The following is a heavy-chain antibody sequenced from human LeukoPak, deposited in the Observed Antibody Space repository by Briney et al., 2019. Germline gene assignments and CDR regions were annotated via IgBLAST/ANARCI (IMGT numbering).Heavy chain of an antibody. CDR2: ISSSSSYI. D-gene: IGHD4-17*01. CDR1: GFTFSSYS. V-gene: IGHV3-21*01. J-gene: IGHJ2*01. Sequence: GGSLRLSCAASGFTFSSYSMNWVRHAPGKGLEWVSSISSSSSYIYYADSVKGRFTTSRDNAKNSLYLQMNSLRAEDTAVHYCARPLLSTVTKSYWYFDLWGRGTLVTVSS. CDR3: ARPLLSTVTKSYWYFDL.